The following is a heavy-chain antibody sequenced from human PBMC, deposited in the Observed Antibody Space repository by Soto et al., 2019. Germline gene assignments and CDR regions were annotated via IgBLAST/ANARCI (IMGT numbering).Heavy chain of an antibody. CDR1: GFTFSSYS. CDR2: ISGSGGST. CDR3: AKDPRDGYDDEFDS. J-gene: IGHJ4*02. D-gene: IGHD5-12*01. Sequence: EVQLVESGGGLVKPGGSLRLSCAASGFTFSSYSMNWVRQAPGKGLEWVSAISGSGGSTYYADSVKGRFTISRDNSKNTLYLEMNRLTGEDTAVYYCAKDPRDGYDDEFDSWGQGTLVTVSS. V-gene: IGHV3-23*04.